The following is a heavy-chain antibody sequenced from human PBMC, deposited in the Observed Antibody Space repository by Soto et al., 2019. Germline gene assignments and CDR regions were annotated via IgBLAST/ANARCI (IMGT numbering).Heavy chain of an antibody. V-gene: IGHV3-21*01. Sequence: GGSLRLSCAASGFTFSSYSMNWVRQAPGKGLEWVSSISSSSSYIYYADSVKGRFTISRDNAKNSPYLQMNSLRAEDTAVYYCARDRRGRSSSPIDYWGQGTLVTVSS. D-gene: IGHD6-13*01. CDR3: ARDRRGRSSSPIDY. CDR2: ISSSSSYI. J-gene: IGHJ4*02. CDR1: GFTFSSYS.